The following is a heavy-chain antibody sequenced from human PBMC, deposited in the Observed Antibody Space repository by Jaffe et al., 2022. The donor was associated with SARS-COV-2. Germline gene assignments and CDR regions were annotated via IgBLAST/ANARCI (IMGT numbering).Heavy chain of an antibody. CDR1: GFTFSNAW. CDR2: IKSKTDGGTT. J-gene: IGHJ5*02. D-gene: IGHD6-13*01. CDR3: TTGPIAAADNNWFDP. Sequence: EVQLVESGGGLVKPGGSLRLSCAASGFTFSNAWMSWVRQAPGKGLEWVGRIKSKTDGGTTDYAAPVKGRFTISRDDSKNTLYLQMNSLKTEDTAVYYCTTGPIAAADNNWFDPWGQGTLVTVSS. V-gene: IGHV3-15*01.